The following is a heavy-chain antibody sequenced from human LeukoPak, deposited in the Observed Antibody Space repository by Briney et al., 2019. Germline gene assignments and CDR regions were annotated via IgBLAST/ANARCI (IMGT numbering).Heavy chain of an antibody. CDR3: ARPPANTVTTGDWYFDL. CDR1: GYTFTSYD. D-gene: IGHD4-17*01. J-gene: IGHJ2*01. CDR2: MNPNSGNT. V-gene: IGHV1-8*01. Sequence: GASVKVSCKASGYTFTSYDINWVRQATGQGLEWMGWMNPNSGNTGYAQKFQGRVTMTRNTSISTAYMELSSLRSEDTAVYYCARPPANTVTTGDWYFDLWGRGTLVTVSS.